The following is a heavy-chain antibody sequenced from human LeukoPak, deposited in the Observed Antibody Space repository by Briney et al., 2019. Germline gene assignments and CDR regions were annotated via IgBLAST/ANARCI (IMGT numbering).Heavy chain of an antibody. V-gene: IGHV4-39*01. CDR2: VYSSGST. J-gene: IGHJ4*02. CDR3: ASLPDYYDSSGYYDY. Sequence: SETLSLTCTVSGGSISSSYYWGWIRQPPGKGLEWIGSVYSSGSTYYNPSLKSRVTISVDTSKNQFSLKLSSVTAADTAVYYCASLPDYYDSSGYYDYWGQGTLVTVSS. D-gene: IGHD3-22*01. CDR1: GGSISSSYY.